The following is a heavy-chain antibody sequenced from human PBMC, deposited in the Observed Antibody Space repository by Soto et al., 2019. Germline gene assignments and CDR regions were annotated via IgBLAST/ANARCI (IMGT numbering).Heavy chain of an antibody. D-gene: IGHD4-17*01. J-gene: IGHJ6*03. CDR3: ARDKLSGLSTVTAGDYYYYYMDV. CDR2: IKQDGSEK. CDR1: GFTFSSYW. Sequence: GGSLRLSCAASGFTFSSYWMSWVRQAPGKGLEWVANIKQDGSEKYYVDSVKGRFTISRDNAKNSLYLQMNSLRAEDTAVYYCARDKLSGLSTVTAGDYYYYYMDVWGKGTTVTVSS. V-gene: IGHV3-7*01.